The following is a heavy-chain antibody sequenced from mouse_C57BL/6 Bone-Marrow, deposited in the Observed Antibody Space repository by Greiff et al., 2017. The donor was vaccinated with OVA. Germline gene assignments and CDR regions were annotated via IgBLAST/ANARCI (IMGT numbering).Heavy chain of an antibody. D-gene: IGHD1-1*01. CDR3: HGSSYWYFDV. Sequence: VQLQQSGAELARPGASVKLSCKASGYTFTSYGISWVKQRTGQGLEWIGEIYPRSGNNYYNEKFKGKATLTADKSSSTAYMELRILTSEDSAVYFCHGSSYWYFDVWGTGTTVTVSS. CDR1: GYTFTSYG. CDR2: IYPRSGNN. J-gene: IGHJ1*03. V-gene: IGHV1-81*01.